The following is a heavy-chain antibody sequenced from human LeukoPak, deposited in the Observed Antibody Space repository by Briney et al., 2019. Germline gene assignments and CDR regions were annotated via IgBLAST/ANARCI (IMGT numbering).Heavy chain of an antibody. Sequence: SETLSLTCAVSGGSISSSNWWSWVRPPPGKGLEWIGEIYHSGRTNYNPSLKSRVTISVDTSKNQFSLKLSSVTAADAAVYYCARHVASAYYGMDVWGQGTTVTVSS. CDR3: ARHVASAYYGMDV. V-gene: IGHV4-4*02. J-gene: IGHJ6*02. CDR2: IYHSGRT. CDR1: GGSISSSNW.